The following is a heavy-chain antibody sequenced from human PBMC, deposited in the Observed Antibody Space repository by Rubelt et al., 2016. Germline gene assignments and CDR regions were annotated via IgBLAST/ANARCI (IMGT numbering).Heavy chain of an antibody. CDR3: ARGVKESSSWYTT. CDR1: GGSISSYY. J-gene: IGHJ5*02. Sequence: QLQLQESGPGLVKPSETLSLTCTVSGGSISSYYWSWIRQPPGKGLEWIGYISYSGSTKYNPSLKSRVTISLDTSKNQFSRKLISVTAAATAVYYCARGVKESSSWYTTWGQGTLVTVSS. CDR2: ISYSGST. D-gene: IGHD6-13*01. V-gene: IGHV4-59*01.